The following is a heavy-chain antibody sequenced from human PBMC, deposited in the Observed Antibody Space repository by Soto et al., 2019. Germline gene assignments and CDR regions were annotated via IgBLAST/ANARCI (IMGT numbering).Heavy chain of an antibody. Sequence: QLQLQESGSGLVKPSQTLSLTCAVSGGSISSGGYSWSWIRQPPGKGLEWIGYIYHSGSTYYNPCLKIRVPISVDRSNHQCSLKLSSVPAADTAVYYCARVPDRWGQGTLVTVSS. CDR1: GGSISSGGYS. D-gene: IGHD2-2*01. CDR3: ARVPDR. J-gene: IGHJ5*02. CDR2: IYHSGST. V-gene: IGHV4-30-2*01.